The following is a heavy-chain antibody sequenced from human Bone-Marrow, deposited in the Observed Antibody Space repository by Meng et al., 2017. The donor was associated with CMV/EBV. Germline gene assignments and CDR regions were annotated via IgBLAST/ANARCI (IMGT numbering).Heavy chain of an antibody. CDR1: GGSISSYY. CDR2: VYYSGST. Sequence: SETLSLTCAVSGGSISSYYWSWIRQPPGNRLEWIGYVYYSGSTNYNPSLKSRVTISVDTSKNRFSLKLSSVPAADTAVYYCARDYYVSTTYRWFDHWGHGTLVTVSS. J-gene: IGHJ5*02. V-gene: IGHV4-59*01. D-gene: IGHD3-22*01. CDR3: ARDYYVSTTYRWFDH.